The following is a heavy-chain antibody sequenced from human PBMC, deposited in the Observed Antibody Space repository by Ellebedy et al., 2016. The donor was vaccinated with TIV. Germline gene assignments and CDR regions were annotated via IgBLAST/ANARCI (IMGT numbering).Heavy chain of an antibody. J-gene: IGHJ3*02. CDR1: GYSFTNYW. CDR3: ARQTQGGGESGVFDI. CDR2: ISAAESHL. D-gene: IGHD3-16*01. Sequence: KVSCKGFGYSFTNYWIVWVRQMPGKGVEWMGVISAAESHLRSSPSFQGQVTFSADKSISTAYLQWSSLKASDSAMYFCARQTQGGGESGVFDIWGQGTLLTVSS. V-gene: IGHV5-51*01.